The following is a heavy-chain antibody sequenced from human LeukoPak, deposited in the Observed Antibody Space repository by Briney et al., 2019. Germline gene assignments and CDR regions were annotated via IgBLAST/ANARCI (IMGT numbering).Heavy chain of an antibody. D-gene: IGHD1-26*01. J-gene: IGHJ4*02. CDR2: ISSVGSNK. V-gene: IGHV3-30*18. Sequence: GSLRLSCAASGFTFTSYCMHWVRPATGRGRGWVAFISSVGSNKYYADTVKGRFTISRDKSNNTLYLQLNSLRAEDTAVYYCAKGPVADGGGCFDYCGRGTLATVSS. CDR1: GFTFTSYC. CDR3: AKGPVADGGGCFDY.